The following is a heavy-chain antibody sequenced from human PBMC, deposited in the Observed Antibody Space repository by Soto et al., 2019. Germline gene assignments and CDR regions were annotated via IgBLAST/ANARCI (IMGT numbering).Heavy chain of an antibody. D-gene: IGHD6-13*01. CDR2: ISSNSAYI. V-gene: IGHV3-21*01. CDR1: GFTFRSFT. J-gene: IGHJ5*02. CDR3: TTDASRDSSARGWFDP. Sequence: PGGSLRLSCAASGFTFRSFTMNWVRQAPGKGLEWVSTISSNSAYIYYTDALRGRFTISRDNAKNSLHLQMNSLRAEDTAVYYCTTDASRDSSARGWFDPWGPGPLVTVSS.